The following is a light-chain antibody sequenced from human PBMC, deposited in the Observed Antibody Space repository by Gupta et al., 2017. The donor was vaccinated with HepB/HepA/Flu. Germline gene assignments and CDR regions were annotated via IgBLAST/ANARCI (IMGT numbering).Light chain of an antibody. V-gene: IGKV1-39*01. J-gene: IGKJ1*01. CDR1: QSVNSY. Sequence: DIQLTQTPSSLSAGVGDTVTIACRASQSVNSYLSWYQQKPGKPPKLLIYLALNLQIGVPSRFSGSGSVTDFTLTISSLQPEDSATYYCLQSKMSPRTFGQGTYVEIK. CDR3: LQSKMSPRT. CDR2: LAL.